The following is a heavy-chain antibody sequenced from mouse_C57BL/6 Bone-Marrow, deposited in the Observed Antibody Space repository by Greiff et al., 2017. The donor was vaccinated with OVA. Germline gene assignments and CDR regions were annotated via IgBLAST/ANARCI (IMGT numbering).Heavy chain of an antibody. J-gene: IGHJ4*01. CDR2: INPNNGGT. CDR1: GYTFTDYN. V-gene: IGHV1-22*01. D-gene: IGHD1-1*01. CDR3: ARSHYGSTYAMDY. Sequence: VQLQLSGPELVKPGASVKMSCKASGYTFTDYNMHWVKQSHGKSLEWIGYINPNNGGTSYNQKFKGKATLTVNKSSSTAYMELRSLTSEDSAVYYCARSHYGSTYAMDYWGQGTSVTVSS.